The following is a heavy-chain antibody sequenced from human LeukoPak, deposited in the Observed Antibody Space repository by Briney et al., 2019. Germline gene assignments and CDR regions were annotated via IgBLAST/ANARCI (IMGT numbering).Heavy chain of an antibody. J-gene: IGHJ4*02. CDR3: ARDRGSGYDWPHAY. D-gene: IGHD5-12*01. CDR1: GYTFTSYG. CDR2: ISAYNGNT. V-gene: IGHV1-18*01. Sequence: GASVKVSCKASGYTFTSYGISWVRQAPGQGLEWMGWISAYNGNTNYAQKLQGRVTMTTDTSTSTAYMELRSLKSDDTAVYYCARDRGSGYDWPHAYWGQGTLVTVSS.